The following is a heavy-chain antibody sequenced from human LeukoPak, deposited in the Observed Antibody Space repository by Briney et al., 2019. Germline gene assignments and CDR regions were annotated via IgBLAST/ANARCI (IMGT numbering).Heavy chain of an antibody. D-gene: IGHD3-9*01. Sequence: PGGSLRLSCAASGFTFDDYSMNWVRQAPGKGLEWVSSISSSSSYIYYADSVKGRFTISRDNAKNSLYLQMNSLRAEDTAVYYCASGPNYDILTGYNYWGQGTLVTVSS. CDR3: ASGPNYDILTGYNY. CDR2: ISSSSSYI. J-gene: IGHJ4*02. CDR1: GFTFDDYS. V-gene: IGHV3-21*01.